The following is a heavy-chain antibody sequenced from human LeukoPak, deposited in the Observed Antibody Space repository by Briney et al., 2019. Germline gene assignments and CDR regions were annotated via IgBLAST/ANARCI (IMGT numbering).Heavy chain of an antibody. Sequence: PGGSLRLSCAASGFTFTTYWMSWVRQAPGKGLEWVANIKQDGTERYYVDSVEGRFTISRDNARNSLYLQMNSLRAEDTAVYYCARDMVRGVFTTRTIDYWGQGTLVTVSS. J-gene: IGHJ4*02. CDR1: GFTFTTYW. CDR3: ARDMVRGVFTTRTIDY. V-gene: IGHV3-7*01. CDR2: IKQDGTER. D-gene: IGHD3-10*01.